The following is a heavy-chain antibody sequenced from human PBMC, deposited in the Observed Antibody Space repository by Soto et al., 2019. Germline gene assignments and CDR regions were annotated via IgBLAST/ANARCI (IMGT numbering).Heavy chain of an antibody. J-gene: IGHJ4*02. Sequence: SVKVSCKASGGTFSIYAISWVRQAPGQGLEWMGGIIPIFGTANYAQKFQGRVTITADKSTSTDYMELSSLRSEDTAVYYCASSVTSTPPDFDYRGQGTLVTVSS. CDR1: GGTFSIYA. CDR3: ASSVTSTPPDFDY. D-gene: IGHD4-17*01. CDR2: IIPIFGTA. V-gene: IGHV1-69*06.